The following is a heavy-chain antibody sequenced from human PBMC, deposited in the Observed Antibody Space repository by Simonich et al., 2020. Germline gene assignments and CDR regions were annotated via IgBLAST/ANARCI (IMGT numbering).Heavy chain of an antibody. CDR2: ISAYKGNT. D-gene: IGHD1-1*01. Sequence: QVQLVQSGAEVKKPGASVKVSCKASGYTFTSSGISWVRQAPGQGLEWRGWISAYKGNTNYAQKLKGRVTMTTDTSTSTAYMVLRSLRSDDTAVYYCARSTTGTTAFDIWGQGTMVTVSS. J-gene: IGHJ3*02. CDR3: ARSTTGTTAFDI. CDR1: GYTFTSSG. V-gene: IGHV1-18*01.